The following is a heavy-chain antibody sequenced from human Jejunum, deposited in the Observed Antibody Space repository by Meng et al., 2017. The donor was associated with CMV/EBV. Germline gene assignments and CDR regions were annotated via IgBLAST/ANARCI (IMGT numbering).Heavy chain of an antibody. D-gene: IGHD1-26*01. J-gene: IGHJ4*02. CDR2: IEHDGSNK. CDR3: AKDVGY. V-gene: IGHV3-30*02. CDR1: GFTFSNYG. Sequence: QVQLVESGGGGVQPGGSLRLSCAASGFTFSNYGIHWVRQAPGKGLEWVAFIEHDGSNKYYADSVKGRFTISRDNSKNTLYLQMNSLRVEDTAVYYCAKDVGYWGQGTLVTVSS.